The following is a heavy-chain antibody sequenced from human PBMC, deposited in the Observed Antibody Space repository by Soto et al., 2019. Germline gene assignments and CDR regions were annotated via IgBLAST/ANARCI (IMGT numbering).Heavy chain of an antibody. V-gene: IGHV3-15*01. CDR1: GFTFSNAW. CDR3: TTPRITIFGVVIPLDDYYYMDV. D-gene: IGHD3-3*01. J-gene: IGHJ6*03. Sequence: GSLRLSCAASGFTFSNAWMSWVRQAPGKGLEWVGRIKSKTDGGTTDYAAPVKGRFTISRDDSKNTLYLQMNSLKTEDTAVYYCTTPRITIFGVVIPLDDYYYMDVWGKGTTVTVSS. CDR2: IKSKTDGGTT.